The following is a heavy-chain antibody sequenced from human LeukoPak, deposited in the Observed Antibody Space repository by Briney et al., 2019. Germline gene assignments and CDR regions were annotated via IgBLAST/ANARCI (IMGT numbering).Heavy chain of an antibody. J-gene: IGHJ5*02. CDR2: KKQDGSEK. CDR1: GFTFSSYW. CDR3: ARVWFGELSLNWFDP. Sequence: GGSLRLSCAASGFTFSSYWMSWVRQAPGKGLEWVANKKQDGSEKYYVDSVKGRFTISRDNAKNSLYLQMNSLRAEDTAVYYCARVWFGELSLNWFDPWGQGTLVTVSS. V-gene: IGHV3-7*01. D-gene: IGHD3-10*01.